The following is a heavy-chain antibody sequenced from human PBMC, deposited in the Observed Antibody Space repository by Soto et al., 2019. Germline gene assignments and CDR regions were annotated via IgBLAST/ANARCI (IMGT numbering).Heavy chain of an antibody. D-gene: IGHD3-16*02. Sequence: SETLSLTCTVSGGSISSYYWSWIRQPPGKGLEWIGYIYYSGSTNYNPSLKSRVTISVDTSKNQFSLKLSSVTAADTAVYYCARSEVVYDYYYMDVWGKGTTVTVSS. V-gene: IGHV4-59*01. CDR2: IYYSGST. J-gene: IGHJ6*03. CDR1: GGSISSYY. CDR3: ARSEVVYDYYYMDV.